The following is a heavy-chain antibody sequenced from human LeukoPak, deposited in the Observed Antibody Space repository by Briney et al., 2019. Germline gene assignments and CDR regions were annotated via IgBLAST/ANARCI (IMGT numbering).Heavy chain of an antibody. J-gene: IGHJ5*02. CDR1: GGSFSGYY. CDR3: ARVADYYGSGSSNWFDP. Sequence: SETLSLTCAVYGGSFSGYYWSWIRQPPGKGLEWIGEINHSGSTNYNPSLKSRVTISVDTSKNQFSLKLSSVTAADTAVYYCARVADYYGSGSSNWFDPWGQGTLVTVSS. D-gene: IGHD3-10*01. CDR2: INHSGST. V-gene: IGHV4-34*01.